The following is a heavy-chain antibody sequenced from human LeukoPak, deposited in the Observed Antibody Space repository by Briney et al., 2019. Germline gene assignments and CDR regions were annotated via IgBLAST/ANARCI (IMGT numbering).Heavy chain of an antibody. CDR1: GFTFSDYY. J-gene: IGHJ4*02. Sequence: PGGSLRLSCAASGFTFSDYYMSWIRQAPGKGLEWVPYISSSGTTINYADSVKDRSTISRDNAKNSLYLQMNSLRAEDTAVYYCAKGHTFTAPWGQGTLVTVSS. CDR3: AKGHTFTAP. D-gene: IGHD2/OR15-2a*01. CDR2: ISSSGTTI. V-gene: IGHV3-11*01.